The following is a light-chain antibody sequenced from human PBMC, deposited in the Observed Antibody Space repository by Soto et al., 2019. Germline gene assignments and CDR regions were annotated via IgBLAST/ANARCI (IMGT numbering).Light chain of an antibody. CDR1: SSDVGAYNY. V-gene: IGLV2-14*01. CDR3: TSHTSISSCV. J-gene: IGLJ1*01. CDR2: AVS. Sequence: QSALTQPASVSGSPGQSITISCTGTSSDVGAYNYVSWYQQPPGKAPKLIIYAVSNRPSGVSNRFAGSTSENTAPLTISGLQAEDEDDYYCTSHTSISSCVFGTGTKLTVL.